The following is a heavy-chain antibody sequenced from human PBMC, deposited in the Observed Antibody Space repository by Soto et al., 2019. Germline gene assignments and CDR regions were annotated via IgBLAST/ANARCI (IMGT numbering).Heavy chain of an antibody. V-gene: IGHV1-18*01. CDR2: ISPYNGKT. CDR1: GGTFSSYT. Sequence: ASVKVSCKASGGTFSSYTISCVRQAPRQGLEWMGWISPYNGKTQYAQKLQGRVTMTTDTSTSTAYMNLRSLRSDDTAVYYCARELVYYYDSRGFDPWGQGTLVTVSS. J-gene: IGHJ5*02. D-gene: IGHD3-22*01. CDR3: ARELVYYYDSRGFDP.